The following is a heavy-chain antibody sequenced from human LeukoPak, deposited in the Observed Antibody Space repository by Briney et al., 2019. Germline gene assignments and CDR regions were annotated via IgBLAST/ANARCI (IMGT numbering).Heavy chain of an antibody. J-gene: IGHJ4*02. Sequence: GGSLRLSCAASGFTFSSYSMNWVRQAPGKGLEWVAVIWYDGGNEYYADSVKGRFTISRDNSKNTLYLQMNGLRAEDTAVYYCARDGYGSGTYPGYYFDNWGQGTLVTVSS. D-gene: IGHD3-10*01. CDR1: GFTFSSYS. V-gene: IGHV3-33*08. CDR2: IWYDGGNE. CDR3: ARDGYGSGTYPGYYFDN.